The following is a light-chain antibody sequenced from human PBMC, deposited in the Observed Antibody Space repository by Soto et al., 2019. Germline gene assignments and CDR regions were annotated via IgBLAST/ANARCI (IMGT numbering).Light chain of an antibody. Sequence: VVMTQSPLSLPVTLGQPASISCRSSRSLVYSYGSAYLNRFQQRPGQYPRRLIYKTSNRDSGVPDRFRGSGSGTDFTLQISRVEAEDVGVDDCMQATHWPPTFGRGTRVEIK. CDR3: MQATHWPPT. J-gene: IGKJ1*01. V-gene: IGKV2-30*01. CDR1: RSLVYSYGSAY. CDR2: KTS.